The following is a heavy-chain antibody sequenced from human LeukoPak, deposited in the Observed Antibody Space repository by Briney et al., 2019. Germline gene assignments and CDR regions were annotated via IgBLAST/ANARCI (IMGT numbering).Heavy chain of an antibody. J-gene: IGHJ3*01. D-gene: IGHD2-15*01. CDR3: ARKKRGLLLLVDALDV. CDR1: GYMFTDYY. Sequence: ASVKVSCKASGYMFTDYYMHWVRQAPGQGLEWMGWINPNSGGTKYAQKFQGRATMTRDTSISTAYMELSRPSSDDTAVYYCARKKRGLLLLVDALDVWGQGTLVTVSS. V-gene: IGHV1-2*02. CDR2: INPNSGGT.